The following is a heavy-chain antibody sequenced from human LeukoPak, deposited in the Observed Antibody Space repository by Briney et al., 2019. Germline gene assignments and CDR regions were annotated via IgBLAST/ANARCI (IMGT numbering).Heavy chain of an antibody. D-gene: IGHD3-22*01. Sequence: GGSLRLSCVSSELNFSKIGMTWLRQAPGKGLEWLANIRGSGGSPFYADSVRARFTISRDNSKNTLYLEMNSLRVEDTAVYYCARAPTRPTLIVYDLYFDYWGQGSLVTVSS. J-gene: IGHJ4*02. CDR3: ARAPTRPTLIVYDLYFDY. CDR1: ELNFSKIG. V-gene: IGHV3-23*01. CDR2: IRGSGGSP.